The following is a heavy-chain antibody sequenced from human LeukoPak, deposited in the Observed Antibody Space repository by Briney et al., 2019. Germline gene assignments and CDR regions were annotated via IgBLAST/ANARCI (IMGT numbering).Heavy chain of an antibody. CDR3: ARDLPVIVAVAGWPDYYYYYMDV. J-gene: IGHJ6*03. Sequence: ASVKVSCKASGYSFINYYIHWVRQAPGQGLEWMGIVNPSGAGTSFAQKFRGRVTMTRDMSTSTVYMELNSLRSQDTAVYYCARDLPVIVAVAGWPDYYYYYMDVWGKGTTVTVSS. V-gene: IGHV1-46*01. CDR2: VNPSGAGT. D-gene: IGHD6-19*01. CDR1: GYSFINYY.